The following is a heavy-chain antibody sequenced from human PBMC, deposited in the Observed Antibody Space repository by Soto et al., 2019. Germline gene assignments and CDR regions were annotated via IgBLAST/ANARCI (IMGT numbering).Heavy chain of an antibody. CDR3: ADLSGYDTRQRYDSSGYPSY. V-gene: IGHV3-30-3*01. Sequence: GSLRLSCAASGFTFSSYAMHWVRQAPGKGLEWVAVISYDGSNKYYADSVKGRFTISRDNSKNTLYLQMNSLRAEDTAVYYCADLSGYDTRQRYDSSGYPSYWGQGTLVTVSS. CDR2: ISYDGSNK. D-gene: IGHD3-22*01. CDR1: GFTFSSYA. J-gene: IGHJ4*02.